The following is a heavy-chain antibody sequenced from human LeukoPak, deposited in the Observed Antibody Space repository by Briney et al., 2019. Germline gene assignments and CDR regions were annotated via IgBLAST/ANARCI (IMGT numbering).Heavy chain of an antibody. V-gene: IGHV3-30*04. CDR1: GFTFSPYA. D-gene: IGHD2-21*02. CDR2: ISYDGTDK. Sequence: PGGSLRLSCAASGFTFSPYAMYWVRQAPGKGLEWVAVISYDGTDKYYADFVKGRFTISRDNSKYTLYLQMNSLRAEDTAVYYCARDGPSDSDWYFDLWGRGTLVTVSS. CDR3: ARDGPSDSDWYFDL. J-gene: IGHJ2*01.